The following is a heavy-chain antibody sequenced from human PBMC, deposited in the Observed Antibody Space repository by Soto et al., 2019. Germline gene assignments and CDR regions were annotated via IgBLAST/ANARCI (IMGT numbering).Heavy chain of an antibody. D-gene: IGHD3-22*01. J-gene: IGHJ6*02. V-gene: IGHV1-8*01. Sequence: QVQLVQSGAEVKKPGASVKVSCKASGYTFTSYDINWVRQATGQGLEWMVWMNPNSGNTGYAQKFQGRVTMTRNTSKSTAYMELSSLRSEDTAGYYCAVDKSYYGMDVWGQGTTVTVSS. CDR2: MNPNSGNT. CDR1: GYTFTSYD. CDR3: AVDKSYYGMDV.